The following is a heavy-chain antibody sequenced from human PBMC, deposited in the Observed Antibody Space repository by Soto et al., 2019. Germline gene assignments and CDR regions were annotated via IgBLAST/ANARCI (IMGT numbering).Heavy chain of an antibody. CDR2: MNPNSGNT. J-gene: IGHJ6*02. CDR3: ATGPVVPYYYYGMDV. CDR1: GYTFTSYD. D-gene: IGHD2-15*01. V-gene: IGHV1-8*01. Sequence: ASVKVSCKAPGYTFTSYDINWVRQATGQGLEWMGWMNPNSGNTGYAQKFQGRVTMTRNTSISTAYMELSSLRSEDTAVYYCATGPVVPYYYYGMDVWGQGTTVTVSS.